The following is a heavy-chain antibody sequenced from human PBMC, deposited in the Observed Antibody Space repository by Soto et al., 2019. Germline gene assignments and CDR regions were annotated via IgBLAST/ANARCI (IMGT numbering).Heavy chain of an antibody. V-gene: IGHV3-33*01. D-gene: IGHD3-3*01. J-gene: IGHJ6*02. Sequence: PGGSLRLSCAASGFTFSSYGMHWVRQAPGKGLEWMAVIWYDGSNKYYADSVKGRFTISRDDSKNTLYLQMNSLRAEDTAVYYCARQEGYYDFWNTHPPFNGMDVWGQGTTVTVSS. CDR3: ARQEGYYDFWNTHPPFNGMDV. CDR2: IWYDGSNK. CDR1: GFTFSSYG.